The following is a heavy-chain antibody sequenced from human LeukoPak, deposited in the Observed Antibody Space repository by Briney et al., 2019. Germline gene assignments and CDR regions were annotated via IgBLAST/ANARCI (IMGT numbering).Heavy chain of an antibody. CDR3: ARVDDSGYYFDY. J-gene: IGHJ4*02. V-gene: IGHV1-2*02. Sequence: YAQKFQGRVTMARDTSISTAYMELSRVRSDDTAFYYCARVDDSGYYFDYWGQGTLVTVSP. D-gene: IGHD3-22*01.